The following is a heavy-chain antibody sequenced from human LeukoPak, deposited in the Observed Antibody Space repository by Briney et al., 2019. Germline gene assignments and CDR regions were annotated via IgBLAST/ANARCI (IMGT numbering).Heavy chain of an antibody. V-gene: IGHV1-46*01. Sequence: GASVKVSCKASGYTFTSYGISWVRQAPGQGLEWMGIINPSGGSTSYAQKFQGRVTMTRDMSTSTVYMELSSLRSEDTAVYYCARDLSEYYFDYWGQGTLVTVSS. CDR2: INPSGGST. CDR3: ARDLSEYYFDY. CDR1: GYTFTSYG. J-gene: IGHJ4*02. D-gene: IGHD3-3*02.